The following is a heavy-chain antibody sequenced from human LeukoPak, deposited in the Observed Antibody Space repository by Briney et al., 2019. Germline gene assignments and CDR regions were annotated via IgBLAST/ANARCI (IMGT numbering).Heavy chain of an antibody. J-gene: IGHJ3*02. Sequence: GGSLRLSCAGSGFTFRSYAMSWVRQSPVKGLEWVSAISDSGDGTYYADSVKARFTISRDNSKNTVYLEMSSLRAEDTAVYYCAKERLWFGSSAFDIWGQGTMVTVSS. CDR1: GFTFRSYA. D-gene: IGHD3-10*01. CDR2: ISDSGDGT. V-gene: IGHV3-23*01. CDR3: AKERLWFGSSAFDI.